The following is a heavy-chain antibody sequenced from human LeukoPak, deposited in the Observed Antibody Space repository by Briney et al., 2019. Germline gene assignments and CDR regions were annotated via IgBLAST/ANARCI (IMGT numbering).Heavy chain of an antibody. Sequence: GGSLRLSCAGSGFTFNSYWMSWVRQAPGKGLEWVANIKQDGSEKDYLDSVKGRFTISRDNTKNSLYLQMNSLRAEDTAVYYCTRDRESGSVVHYYYYLDVWGKGTTVTVSS. D-gene: IGHD1-26*01. V-gene: IGHV3-7*01. CDR1: GFTFNSYW. CDR3: TRDRESGSVVHYYYYLDV. CDR2: IKQDGSEK. J-gene: IGHJ6*03.